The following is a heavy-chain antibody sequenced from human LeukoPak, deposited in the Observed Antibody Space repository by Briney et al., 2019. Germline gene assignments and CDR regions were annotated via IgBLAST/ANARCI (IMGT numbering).Heavy chain of an antibody. CDR2: INSDGSST. D-gene: IGHD3-22*01. CDR1: GFTFGTYW. V-gene: IGHV3-74*01. CDR3: ARGKYYYDPLDY. J-gene: IGHJ4*02. Sequence: TGGSLRLSCAASGFTFGTYWMHWVRQGPGKGLVWVSRINSDGSSTTYADSVKGRFTISRDNAKNTLYLHMSSLGAEDTAVYYCARGKYYYDPLDYWGQGTLVTVSS.